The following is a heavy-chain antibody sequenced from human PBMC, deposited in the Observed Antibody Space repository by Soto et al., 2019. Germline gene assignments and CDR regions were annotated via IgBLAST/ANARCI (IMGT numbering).Heavy chain of an antibody. V-gene: IGHV1-69*13. J-gene: IGHJ6*02. CDR1: GGTFSSYA. CDR3: ARDEIAAAGTPGRYYYYGMDV. Sequence: SVKVSCKASGGTFSSYAISWVRQAPGQGLEWMGGIIPIFGTANYAQKFQGRVTITADESTSTAYMELSSLRSEDTAVYYCARDEIAAAGTPGRYYYYGMDVWGQGTTVTVSS. CDR2: IIPIFGTA. D-gene: IGHD6-13*01.